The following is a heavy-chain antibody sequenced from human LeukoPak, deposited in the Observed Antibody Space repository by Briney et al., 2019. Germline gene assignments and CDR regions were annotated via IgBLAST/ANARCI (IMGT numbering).Heavy chain of an antibody. D-gene: IGHD3-3*01. CDR2: IKQDGSEK. CDR1: GFTFSSYW. Sequence: PGGSLRLSCAASGFTFSSYWMSWVRQAPGKGLEWVVNIKQDGSEKYYVDSVKGRFTISRDNAKNSLYLQMNSLRAEDTAVYYCASGTHYDFWSGYFYSWGQGTLVTVSS. J-gene: IGHJ4*02. V-gene: IGHV3-7*01. CDR3: ASGTHYDFWSGYFYS.